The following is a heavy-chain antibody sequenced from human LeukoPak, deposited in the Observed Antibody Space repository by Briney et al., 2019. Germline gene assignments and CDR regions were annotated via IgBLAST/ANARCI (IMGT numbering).Heavy chain of an antibody. D-gene: IGHD1-26*01. Sequence: QPGGSLRLSCAASGFTFSSYWMTWVRQAPGKGLEWVANIKQDGSEKYYVESVKGRFTISRDNAKNSLYLQMNSLRAEDTAVYYCARGGRYSGSYVYDYWGQGTLVTVSS. CDR2: IKQDGSEK. CDR3: ARGGRYSGSYVYDY. V-gene: IGHV3-7*01. J-gene: IGHJ4*02. CDR1: GFTFSSYW.